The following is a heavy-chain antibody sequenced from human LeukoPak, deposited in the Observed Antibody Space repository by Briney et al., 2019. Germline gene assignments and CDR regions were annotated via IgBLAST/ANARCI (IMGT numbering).Heavy chain of an antibody. D-gene: IGHD6-13*01. CDR3: ARDVYFRVAAAGTVGRFGYYVDV. CDR2: ISAYNGNT. CDR1: GYTFTSYG. J-gene: IGHJ6*03. Sequence: ASVKVSCKASGYTFTSYGISWVRQAPGQGLEWMGWISAYNGNTNYAQKLQGRVTMTRDTSISTAYMELSRLRSDDTAVYYCARDVYFRVAAAGTVGRFGYYVDVWGKGTTVTVSS. V-gene: IGHV1-18*01.